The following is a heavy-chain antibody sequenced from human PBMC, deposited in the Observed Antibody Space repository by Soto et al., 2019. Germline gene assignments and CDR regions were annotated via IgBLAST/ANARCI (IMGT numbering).Heavy chain of an antibody. V-gene: IGHV4-31*03. CDR1: GGSVSSSGYY. J-gene: IGHJ6*02. CDR2: IYYSGST. CDR3: ARAGGLDV. Sequence: SETLSLTCTVSGGSVSSSGYYWTWMRQHPGKGLEWIGYIYYSGSTQYNSSLKSRVSISIDTSKNQFSLKLSSVIAADTAVYYCARAGGLDVWGQGTTVTVSS.